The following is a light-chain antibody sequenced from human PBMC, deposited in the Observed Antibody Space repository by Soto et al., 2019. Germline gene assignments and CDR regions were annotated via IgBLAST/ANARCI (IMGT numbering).Light chain of an antibody. CDR2: GAS. V-gene: IGKV3-20*01. Sequence: EIVLTQSPGTLSLSPGERATLSCRASQSVSSSFLAWYQQKPGQAPRLLIYGASSRPTGIPDRFSGSGSGTDFTLTISRLEPEDFAVYYCQQYDSSPRPFGQGPKLEIK. CDR1: QSVSSSF. CDR3: QQYDSSPRP. J-gene: IGKJ2*01.